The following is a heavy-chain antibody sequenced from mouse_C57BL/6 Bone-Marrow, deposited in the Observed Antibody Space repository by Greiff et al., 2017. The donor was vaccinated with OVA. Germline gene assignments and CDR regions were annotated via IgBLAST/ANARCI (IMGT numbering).Heavy chain of an antibody. CDR2: ISSGGDYI. J-gene: IGHJ4*01. Sequence: EVHLVESGEGLVKPGGSLKLSCAASGFTFSSYAMSWVRQTPEKRLEWVAYISSGGDYIYYADTVKGRFTISRDNARNTLYLQMSSLKSEDTAMYYCTRITTVVRAMDYWGQGTSVTVSS. V-gene: IGHV5-9-1*02. CDR3: TRITTVVRAMDY. CDR1: GFTFSSYA. D-gene: IGHD1-1*01.